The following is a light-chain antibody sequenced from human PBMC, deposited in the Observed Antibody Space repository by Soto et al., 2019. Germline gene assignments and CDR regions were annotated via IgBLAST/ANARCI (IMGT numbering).Light chain of an antibody. V-gene: IGLV7-43*01. CDR3: LLCFSGGQGV. CDR1: AGAVTSSSY. Sequence: QAVVTQAPSLAVSPGGTVTLTCASSAGAVTSSSYPGWFQQKPGQAPRPLIHSATDKHSWTPARFSGSLLGGKAALTLSGVQPEDEAEYYCLLCFSGGQGVFGGGTKLTVL. J-gene: IGLJ2*01. CDR2: SAT.